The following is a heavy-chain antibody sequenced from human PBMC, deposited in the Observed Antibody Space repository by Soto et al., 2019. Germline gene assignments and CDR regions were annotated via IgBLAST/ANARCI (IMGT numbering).Heavy chain of an antibody. V-gene: IGHV3-48*01. Sequence: EVPLVESGGGLVQPGGSLRLSCAASGFTFSSYSMNWVRQAPGKGLEWVSYISSSSSTIYYADSVKGRFTISRDNAKNSLYLQMNSLRAEDTAVYYCARDLNYGRFDYWGQGTLVTVSS. J-gene: IGHJ4*02. CDR2: ISSSSSTI. D-gene: IGHD4-17*01. CDR3: ARDLNYGRFDY. CDR1: GFTFSSYS.